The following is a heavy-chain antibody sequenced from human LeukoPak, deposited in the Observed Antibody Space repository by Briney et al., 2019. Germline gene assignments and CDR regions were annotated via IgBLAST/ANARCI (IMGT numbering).Heavy chain of an antibody. D-gene: IGHD4-17*01. CDR3: AKDKGPTGSYYFDY. V-gene: IGHV3-23*01. CDR2: ISGSGGNT. CDR1: GFIFSSYA. J-gene: IGHJ4*02. Sequence: GGSLRLSCTASGFIFSSYAMSWVRQAPGKGLEWVSAISGSGGNTYYADSVKGRFTISRDNSKNTLFLQMNSLRADVTAVYSCAKDKGPTGSYYFDYWGQGTLVTVSS.